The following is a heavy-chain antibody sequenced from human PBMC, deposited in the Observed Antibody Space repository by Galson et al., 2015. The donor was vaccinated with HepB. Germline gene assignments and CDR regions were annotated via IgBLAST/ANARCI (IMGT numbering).Heavy chain of an antibody. CDR3: ARDMGTTTFYFDY. CDR2: INPSGGST. V-gene: IGHV1-46*01. J-gene: IGHJ4*02. Sequence: SVKVSCKASGYTFTNYYIHWVRQAPGQGLEWMGIINPSGGSTTYAQKFQGRVTMTRDTSTSTVYLALSSLRSDDTAVYYCARDMGTTTFYFDYWGQGTLVTVSS. CDR1: GYTFTNYY. D-gene: IGHD1-26*01.